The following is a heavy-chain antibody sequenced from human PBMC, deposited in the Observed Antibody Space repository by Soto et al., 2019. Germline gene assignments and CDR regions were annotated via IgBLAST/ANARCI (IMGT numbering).Heavy chain of an antibody. CDR1: GYTFTSYD. CDR3: ARGVAAAAVDY. Sequence: ASVKVSCKASGYTFTSYDINWVRQATGQGLEWMGWINPNSGGTNYAQKFRGRVTMTRDTSISTAYMELSRLRSDDTAVYYCARGVAAAAVDYWGQGTLVTVSS. CDR2: INPNSGGT. D-gene: IGHD6-13*01. J-gene: IGHJ4*02. V-gene: IGHV1-2*02.